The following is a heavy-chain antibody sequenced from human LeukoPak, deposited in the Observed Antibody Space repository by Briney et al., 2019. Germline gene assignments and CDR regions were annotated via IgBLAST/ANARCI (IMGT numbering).Heavy chain of an antibody. CDR1: GGSISSYY. J-gene: IGHJ6*03. CDR2: IYTSGST. Sequence: SETLSLTCTVSGGSISSYYWSWIRQPAGKGLEWIGRIYTSGSTNYNPSLKSRVTMSVDTSKNQFSLKLRSVTAVDTAVYYCARGYNWGSPTRNFYYLDVWGKGTTVTVSS. D-gene: IGHD7-27*01. CDR3: ARGYNWGSPTRNFYYLDV. V-gene: IGHV4-4*07.